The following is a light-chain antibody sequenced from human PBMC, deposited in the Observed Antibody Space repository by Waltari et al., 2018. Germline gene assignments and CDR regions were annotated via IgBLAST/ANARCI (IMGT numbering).Light chain of an antibody. Sequence: QLTQSPSSRSESVGDEIIFTCQASQDIYDLLSWYQQKPGQAPRLLIYHASNLETGVTSRFSGSGYGTQFSLTISGLLPEDFATYYCLQFDTAWLSFGGGTKVEIK. CDR2: HAS. CDR3: LQFDTAWLS. CDR1: QDIYDL. V-gene: IGKV1-33*01. J-gene: IGKJ4*01.